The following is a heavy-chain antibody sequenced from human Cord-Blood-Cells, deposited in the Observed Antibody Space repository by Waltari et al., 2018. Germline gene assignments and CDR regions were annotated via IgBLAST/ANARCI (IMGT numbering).Heavy chain of an antibody. V-gene: IGHV6-1*01. D-gene: IGHD7-27*01. CDR1: GDSVSRNSAA. CDR3: ARELGIWYFDL. CDR2: TYYRSKWYN. J-gene: IGHJ2*01. Sequence: QVQLQQSGPGLVKPSQTLSLTCAISGDSVSRNSAAWNWTRQSPSGGLEWLGRTYYRSKWYNEYAVSVKSRITINPDTARNQFSLQLNSVTPEDTAVYYCARELGIWYFDLWGRGTLVTVSS.